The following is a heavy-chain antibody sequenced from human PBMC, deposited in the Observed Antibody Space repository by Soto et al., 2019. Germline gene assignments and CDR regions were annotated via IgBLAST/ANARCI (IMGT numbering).Heavy chain of an antibody. CDR1: GGSVSSGSYY. CDR2: VHDSGST. CDR3: ARDPGHHDTSGYYQAAFDY. V-gene: IGHV4-61*01. D-gene: IGHD3-22*01. Sequence: LSLTCTVSGGSVSSGSYYWSWIRQPPGKGLEWIGYVHDSGSTNYNPSLKSRVSISRDTSKNQVSLKLSSVTAADTAVYFCARDPGHHDTSGYYQAAFDYWGQGTLVTVSS. J-gene: IGHJ4*02.